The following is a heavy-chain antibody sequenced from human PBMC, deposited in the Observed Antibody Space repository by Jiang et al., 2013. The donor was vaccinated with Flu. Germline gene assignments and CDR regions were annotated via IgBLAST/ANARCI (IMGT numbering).Heavy chain of an antibody. CDR1: GGALSGYY. J-gene: IGHJ6*02. V-gene: IGHV4-34*01. CDR3: AKGYYYGMDV. CDR2: INHSGNT. Sequence: LLKPSETLSLTCGVYGGALSGYYWSWIRQPPGKGLEWIGEINHSGNTNYNPSLKSRVTISVDTSKNQFSLKLSSVTAADTAIYYFAKGYYYGMDVWGQGSTVTVSS.